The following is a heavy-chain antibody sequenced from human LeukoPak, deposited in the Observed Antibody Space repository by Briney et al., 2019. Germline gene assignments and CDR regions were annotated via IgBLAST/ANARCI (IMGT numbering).Heavy chain of an antibody. D-gene: IGHD4-11*01. CDR3: ARASTVLRYFDL. J-gene: IGHJ2*01. Sequence: SETLSLTCAVYGGSFSGYYWSWIRQPPGKGLEWIGEINHSGSTNYNPSLKSRVTISVDTSKNQFSLKLSSVTAADTAVYYCARASTVLRYFDLWGRGTLVTVSS. CDR1: GGSFSGYY. CDR2: INHSGST. V-gene: IGHV4-34*01.